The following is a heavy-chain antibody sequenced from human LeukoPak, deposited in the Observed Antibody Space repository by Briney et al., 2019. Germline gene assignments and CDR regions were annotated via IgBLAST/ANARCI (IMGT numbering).Heavy chain of an antibody. CDR1: GGSISSYY. CDR2: IYYSGST. J-gene: IGHJ6*03. Sequence: SETLSLTCTVSGGSISSYYWSWIRQPPGKGLEWIGYIYYSGSTNYNPSLKSRVTISVDTSKNQFSLKLSSVIAADTAVYYCARSPLGTHYYYMDVWGKGTTVTVSS. CDR3: ARSPLGTHYYYMDV. V-gene: IGHV4-59*01. D-gene: IGHD7-27*01.